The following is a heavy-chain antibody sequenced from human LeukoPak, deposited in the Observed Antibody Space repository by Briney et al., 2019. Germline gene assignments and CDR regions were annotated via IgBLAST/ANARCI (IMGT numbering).Heavy chain of an antibody. Sequence: GSLRLSCAASGFTFSTYAMSWVRQAPGKGLEWVSTISGSGGNTYYADSVKGRFTISRDNSKNTLYLQMNSLRAEDTAVYYCAKDIVIIAVAGTIGWFDPWGQGTLVTVSS. D-gene: IGHD6-19*01. CDR3: AKDIVIIAVAGTIGWFDP. CDR2: ISGSGGNT. CDR1: GFTFSTYA. V-gene: IGHV3-23*01. J-gene: IGHJ5*02.